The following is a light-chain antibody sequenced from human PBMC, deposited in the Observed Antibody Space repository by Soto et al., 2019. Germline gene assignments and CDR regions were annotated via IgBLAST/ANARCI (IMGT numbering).Light chain of an antibody. CDR3: QQYNGYSTWT. Sequence: EIVLTQSPGTLSLSPGDRATLSCRASQSLTSSYLAWYQQRPGQAPRLLIYGASTRATDIPARFSGSGSGTEFTLTISSLQPEDFATYYCQQYNGYSTWTFGQGTKVDIK. J-gene: IGKJ1*01. CDR1: QSLTSSY. CDR2: GAS. V-gene: IGKV3-20*01.